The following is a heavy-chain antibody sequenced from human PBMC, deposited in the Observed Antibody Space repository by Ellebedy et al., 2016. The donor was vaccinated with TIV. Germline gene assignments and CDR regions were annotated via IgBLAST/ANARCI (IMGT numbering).Heavy chain of an antibody. D-gene: IGHD1-26*01. CDR3: ARGVGMYYFDY. J-gene: IGHJ4*02. CDR1: GFTFSSYW. CDR2: INSDGSST. V-gene: IGHV3-74*01. Sequence: GESLKISCAASGFTFSSYWMHWVRQAPGKGLVWVSRINSDGSSTSYADSVKGRFTISRDNAKNSLYLQMNSLRAEDTAVYYCARGVGMYYFDYWGQGTLVTVSS.